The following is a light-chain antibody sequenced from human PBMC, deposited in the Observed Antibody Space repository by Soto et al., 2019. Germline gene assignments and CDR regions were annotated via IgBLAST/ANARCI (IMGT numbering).Light chain of an antibody. Sequence: EIVLTQSPGTLSWSPGERATLSCRASQSVSSNYLAWYQRKPGQAPRLLIYGASSRANGIPDRFSGSGSGTDFTLTINRLEPEDFAVYYCQQYSTSARLTFGPGTKVDI. J-gene: IGKJ3*01. CDR1: QSVSSNY. CDR2: GAS. V-gene: IGKV3-20*01. CDR3: QQYSTSARLT.